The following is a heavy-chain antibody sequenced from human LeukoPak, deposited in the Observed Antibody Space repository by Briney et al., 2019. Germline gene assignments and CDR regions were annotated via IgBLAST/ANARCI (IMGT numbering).Heavy chain of an antibody. D-gene: IGHD1-26*01. Sequence: SQTLSLTCTVSGGSTSSGIYYWSWIRQPAGKGLEWIGRFYTSGSTNYNPSLKSRVTISVDTSKNQFSLKLSSVTAADTAVYYCARLYSGSCWGQGTLVTVSS. CDR3: ARLYSGSC. CDR1: GGSTSSGIYY. CDR2: FYTSGST. V-gene: IGHV4-61*02. J-gene: IGHJ4*02.